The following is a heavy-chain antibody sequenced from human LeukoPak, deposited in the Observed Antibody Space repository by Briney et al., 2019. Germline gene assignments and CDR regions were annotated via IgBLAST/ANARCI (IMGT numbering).Heavy chain of an antibody. CDR3: ARGIVGATDLPLHIDY. CDR1: GGSISGYY. D-gene: IGHD1-26*01. J-gene: IGHJ4*02. Sequence: SETLSLTCTVSGGSISGYYWSWIRQPPGKGLEWIGYIYYSGGTNYNPSLKSRVTISVDTSKSQFSLKLSSVTAADTAVHYCARGIVGATDLPLHIDYWGQGTLVTVSS. CDR2: IYYSGGT. V-gene: IGHV4-59*01.